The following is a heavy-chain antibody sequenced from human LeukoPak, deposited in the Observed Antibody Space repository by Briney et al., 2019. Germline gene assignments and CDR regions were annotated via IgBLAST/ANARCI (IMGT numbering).Heavy chain of an antibody. CDR2: FDPEDGET. CDR1: GYTRTELS. J-gene: IGHJ4*02. D-gene: IGHD6-13*01. V-gene: IGHV1-24*01. Sequence: WASVTVSCRVSGYTRTELSMHWVRQAPGKGLEWMGGFDPEDGETIYAQKFQGRVTMTADTSTDTAYMELSSLRSEDTAVYYCATGEGYSRSWYGNWGQGNLVTVSS. CDR3: ATGEGYSRSWYGN.